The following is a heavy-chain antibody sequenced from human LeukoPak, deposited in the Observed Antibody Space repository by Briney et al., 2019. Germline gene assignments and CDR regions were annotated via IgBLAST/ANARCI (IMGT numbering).Heavy chain of an antibody. CDR2: INPSGGST. D-gene: IGHD5-12*01. Sequence: ASVKVSCKASGYTFTSYYMHWVRQAPGQGLEWMGIINPSGGSTSYAQKFQGRVTMTRDMSTSTVYMELSRLRSDDTAVYYCARGWLSEDAFDIWGQGTMVTVSS. V-gene: IGHV1-46*01. CDR1: GYTFTSYY. CDR3: ARGWLSEDAFDI. J-gene: IGHJ3*02.